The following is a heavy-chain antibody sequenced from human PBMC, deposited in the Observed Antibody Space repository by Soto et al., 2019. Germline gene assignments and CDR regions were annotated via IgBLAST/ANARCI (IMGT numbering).Heavy chain of an antibody. D-gene: IGHD4-17*01. CDR3: ARDSVNSGDYELNYFDY. Sequence: QVQLVESGGGLVKPGGSLRLSCAASGFTFSDYYMSWIRQAPGKGLEWVSYMSSSSSYTNYADSVKGRFTISRDNAKNSVYLQMTSLRAEDTAVYYCARDSVNSGDYELNYFDYWGQGTLVTVSS. CDR2: MSSSSSYT. V-gene: IGHV3-11*05. CDR1: GFTFSDYY. J-gene: IGHJ4*02.